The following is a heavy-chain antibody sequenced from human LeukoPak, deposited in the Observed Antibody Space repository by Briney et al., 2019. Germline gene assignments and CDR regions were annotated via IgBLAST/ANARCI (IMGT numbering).Heavy chain of an antibody. J-gene: IGHJ4*02. V-gene: IGHV1-24*01. CDR2: FDPEDGET. CDR3: ATLTTKYSSGWYYFDY. Sequence: ASVKVSCKVSGYTLTELSMHWVRQAPGKGLEWMGGFDPEDGETIYAQKFQGRVTMTEDTSTDTAYMELSSLRSEDTAVYYCATLTTKYSSGWYYFDYWGQGTLVTVSS. CDR1: GYTLTELS. D-gene: IGHD6-19*01.